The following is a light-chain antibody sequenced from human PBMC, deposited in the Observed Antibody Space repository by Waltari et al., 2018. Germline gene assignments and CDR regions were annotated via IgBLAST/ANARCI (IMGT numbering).Light chain of an antibody. CDR1: QRVLYSSNNKNC. Sequence: DIVMTQSPDSLAVSLGDRATINCKSSQRVLYSSNNKNCLAWYQQKPGQPPKLLIYWASTRESGVPDRFSGSGSGTDFTLTISSLQAEDVAVYYCHQYYSSPWTFGQGTKVEI. V-gene: IGKV4-1*01. CDR3: HQYYSSPWT. CDR2: WAS. J-gene: IGKJ1*01.